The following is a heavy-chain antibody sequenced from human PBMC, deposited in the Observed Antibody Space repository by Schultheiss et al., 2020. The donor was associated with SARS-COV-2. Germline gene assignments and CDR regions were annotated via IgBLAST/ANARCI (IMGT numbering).Heavy chain of an antibody. CDR3: AKAHLVVVTTEPFDY. D-gene: IGHD2-15*01. CDR2: MSHDGSII. CDR1: GFTFSSYA. V-gene: IGHV3-30-3*01. J-gene: IGHJ4*02. Sequence: GESLKISCAASGFTFSSYAMSWVRQAPGKGLEWVAVMSHDGSIIYYAESVKGRFTISRDNAKNSLYLQMNSLRAEDTAVYYCAKAHLVVVTTEPFDYWGQGTLVTVSS.